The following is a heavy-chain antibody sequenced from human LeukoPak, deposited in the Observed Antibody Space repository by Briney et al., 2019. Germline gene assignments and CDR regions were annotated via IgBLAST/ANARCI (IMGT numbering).Heavy chain of an antibody. J-gene: IGHJ4*02. V-gene: IGHV3-15*01. CDR1: GFNFNSAW. D-gene: IGHD3-10*01. CDR3: TTPPLFTYYYGSGSYSY. CDR2: IKSKTDGGTT. Sequence: GGSLRLSCAASGFNFNSAWMSWVRQALEKGLEWVGRIKSKTDGGTTDYAPPVKGRFSISRDDSKNTLYLHMNSLRTEDTAVYYCTTPPLFTYYYGSGSYSYWGQGTLVTVSS.